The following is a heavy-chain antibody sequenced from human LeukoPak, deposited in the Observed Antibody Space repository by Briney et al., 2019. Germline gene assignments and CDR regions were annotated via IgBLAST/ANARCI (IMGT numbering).Heavy chain of an antibody. CDR2: IKQDGSEK. CDR3: ARSRWYRAVNYFDY. V-gene: IGHV3-7*01. J-gene: IGHJ4*02. D-gene: IGHD6-13*01. Sequence: GGSLRLSCAASGFTFSSYLMSWVRQAPGKGLEWVANIKQDGSEKYYVDSVKGRFTISRGNAKNSLYLQMNSLRAEDTAVYYCARSRWYRAVNYFDYWGQGTLVTVSS. CDR1: GFTFSSYL.